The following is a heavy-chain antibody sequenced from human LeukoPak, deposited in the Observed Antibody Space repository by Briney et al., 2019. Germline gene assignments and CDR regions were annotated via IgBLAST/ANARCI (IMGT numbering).Heavy chain of an antibody. Sequence: GGSLRLSCAASGFTFSSYWMSWVRQAPGKGLEWVANIKQDGSEKYYVDSVKGRFTISRDNAKNSLYLQMNSLRAEDTAVYYCARYTFGGVIVIDYWGQGTLVTVS. J-gene: IGHJ4*02. CDR1: GFTFSSYW. V-gene: IGHV3-7*01. CDR3: ARYTFGGVIVIDY. D-gene: IGHD3-16*02. CDR2: IKQDGSEK.